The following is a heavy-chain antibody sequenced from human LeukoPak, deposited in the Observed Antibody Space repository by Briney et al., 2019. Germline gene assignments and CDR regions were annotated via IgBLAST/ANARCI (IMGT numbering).Heavy chain of an antibody. CDR2: IYYSGST. CDR3: ARGASDRRRIGSSSDLAV. Sequence: KPSETLSLTCTVSGGSISSYYWSWIRQPPGKGLEWIGYIYYSGSTNYNPSLKSRVTISVDTSKNQFSLKLSPVTAADTAVYCCARGASDRRRIGSSSDLAVWGQGTLVTVSS. J-gene: IGHJ4*02. V-gene: IGHV4-59*01. D-gene: IGHD6-6*01. CDR1: GGSISSYY.